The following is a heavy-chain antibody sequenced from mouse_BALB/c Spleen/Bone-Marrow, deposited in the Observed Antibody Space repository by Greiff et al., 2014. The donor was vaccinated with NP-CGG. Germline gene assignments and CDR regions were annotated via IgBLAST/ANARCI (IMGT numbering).Heavy chain of an antibody. CDR1: GYTFTSYY. CDR3: AREANWNFDY. CDR2: IYPGNVNT. D-gene: IGHD4-1*01. Sequence: LQESGPELVKPGASVRISCKASGYTFTSYYIHWVKQRPGQGLEWIGWIYPGNVNTKYNEKFKGKATLTADKSSSTAYMQLSSLTSEDSAVYFCAREANWNFDYWGPGTTLTVSS. J-gene: IGHJ2*01. V-gene: IGHV1S56*01.